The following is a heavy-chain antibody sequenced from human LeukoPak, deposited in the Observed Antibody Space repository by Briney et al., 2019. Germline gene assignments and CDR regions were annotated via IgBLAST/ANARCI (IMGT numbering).Heavy chain of an antibody. Sequence: GGSLRLSCAASGFTVSSNYMSWVRQAPGKGLEWVSAISGSGGSTYYADSVKGRFTISRDNSKNTLYLQMNSLRAEDTAIYYCAKDALISYRGAWSQSDYWGQGTLVTVSS. CDR3: AKDALISYRGAWSQSDY. CDR2: ISGSGGST. J-gene: IGHJ4*02. V-gene: IGHV3-23*01. CDR1: GFTVSSNY. D-gene: IGHD2/OR15-2a*01.